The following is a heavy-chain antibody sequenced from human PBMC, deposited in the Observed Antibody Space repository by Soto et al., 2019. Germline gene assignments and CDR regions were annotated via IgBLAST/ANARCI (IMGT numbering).Heavy chain of an antibody. J-gene: IGHJ5*02. CDR3: ARVIGVVVAATTWFDP. Sequence: QVQLQQWGAGLLKPSETLSLTCAVYGGSFSGYYWSWIRQPPGKGLEWIGEINHSGSTNYNPSLKRRVTISVDTSKNQFSLKLSSVTAADTAVYYCARVIGVVVAATTWFDPWGQGTLVTVSS. CDR1: GGSFSGYY. D-gene: IGHD2-15*01. V-gene: IGHV4-34*01. CDR2: INHSGST.